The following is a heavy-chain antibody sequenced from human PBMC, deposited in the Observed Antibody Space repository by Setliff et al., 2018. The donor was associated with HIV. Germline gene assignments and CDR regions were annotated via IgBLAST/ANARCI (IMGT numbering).Heavy chain of an antibody. Sequence: ASVKVSCKASGYSLSAYAISWVRQAPGQGLEWMGWIDSNNGNRNFAQKFRGRVTMTTDISTNTAYMEVRSLSFDDTAVYYCARLTADRTNYYYYMDVWGKGTTVTVSS. D-gene: IGHD2-8*01. CDR3: ARLTADRTNYYYYMDV. CDR2: IDSNNGNR. V-gene: IGHV1-18*01. CDR1: GYSLSAYA. J-gene: IGHJ6*03.